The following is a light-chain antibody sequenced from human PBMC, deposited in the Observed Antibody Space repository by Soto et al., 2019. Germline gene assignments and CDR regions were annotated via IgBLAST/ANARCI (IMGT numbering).Light chain of an antibody. CDR1: QSVSSSY. CDR3: QQYGSSLSIT. J-gene: IGKJ5*01. V-gene: IGKV3-20*01. CDR2: GAS. Sequence: EIVLTQSPGTLSLSPGERATLSCRASQSVSSSYLAWYQQKPGQAPRLLIYGASSRATGIPERFSGSGSGIDLTVTTRALEPEDFAVYYCQQYGSSLSITFGQGTRLEIK.